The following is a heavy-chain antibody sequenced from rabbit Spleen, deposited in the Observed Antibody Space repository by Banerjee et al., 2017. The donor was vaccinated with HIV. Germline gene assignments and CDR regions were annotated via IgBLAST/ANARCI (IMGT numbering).Heavy chain of an antibody. CDR2: IYTGSSGST. CDR1: GFSFSSRYY. J-gene: IGHJ4*01. V-gene: IGHV1S40*01. CDR3: ARGSAAMTMVITGFYFNL. Sequence: QSLEESGGDLVKPEGSLTLTCTASGFSFSSRYYMCWVRQAPGKGLEWIACIYTGSSGSTYYASWAKGRFTISKTSSTTVTLQLTSLTAADTATYFCARGSAAMTMVITGFYFNLWGPGTLVTVS. D-gene: IGHD2-1*01.